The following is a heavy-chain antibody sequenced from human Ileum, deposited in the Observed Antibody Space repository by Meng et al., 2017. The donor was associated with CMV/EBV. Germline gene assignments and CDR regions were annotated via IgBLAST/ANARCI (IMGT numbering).Heavy chain of an antibody. Sequence: GGSLRLSCAASGFSLTTAWMTWVRQAPGKGLEWLGRIKTETDYAAPVKRRFFISRDDSKNTVFLQMNSLKAEDTAVYYCVARYCSSGVSCSYGMDVWGQGTTVTVSS. V-gene: IGHV3-15*05. CDR2: IKTET. CDR1: GFSLTTAW. J-gene: IGHJ6*02. CDR3: VARYCSSGVSCSYGMDV. D-gene: IGHD2-15*01.